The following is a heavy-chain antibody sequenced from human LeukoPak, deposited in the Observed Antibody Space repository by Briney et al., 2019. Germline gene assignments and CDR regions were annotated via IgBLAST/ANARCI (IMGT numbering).Heavy chain of an antibody. CDR3: ARGEERDFGVVTLKYFDY. J-gene: IGHJ4*02. D-gene: IGHD3-3*01. CDR2: ISGSGGGT. V-gene: IGHV3-23*01. CDR1: GFTFSSYT. Sequence: PGGSLRLSCTASGFTFSSYTMSWVRQAPGKGLEWVSAISGSGGGTYYADSVKGRFTISRDNAKNSLYLQMNSLRAEDTAVYYCARGEERDFGVVTLKYFDYWGQGTLVTVSS.